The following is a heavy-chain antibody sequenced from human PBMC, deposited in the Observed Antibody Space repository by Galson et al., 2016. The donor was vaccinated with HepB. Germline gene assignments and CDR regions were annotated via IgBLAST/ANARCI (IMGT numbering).Heavy chain of an antibody. CDR2: IYHSGHT. V-gene: IGHV4-4*02. J-gene: IGHJ3*02. D-gene: IGHD3-22*01. CDR3: ARDLHDYSDSNGYYDNAFDI. CDR1: GGSISSSNW. Sequence: TLSLTCAVSGGSISSSNWWSWVRQPPGKGLEWIGEIYHSGHTNYNPSLKSRVTISVDESKNQFSLKLNSVTAADTAVYYCARDLHDYSDSNGYYDNAFDIWGQGTMVTVSS.